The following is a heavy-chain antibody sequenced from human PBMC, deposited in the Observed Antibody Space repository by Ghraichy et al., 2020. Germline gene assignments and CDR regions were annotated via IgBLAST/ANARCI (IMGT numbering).Heavy chain of an antibody. CDR3: ARARRILTTRTRYFDL. J-gene: IGHJ2*01. CDR2: INTDGSTT. Sequence: LSLTCEVSGFTFTSHWMHWVRQAPGKGLVWVSRINTDGSTTNYADSVKGRFTISRDNDKNTVYLQMNSLRAEDTAVYYCARARRILTTRTRYFDLWGRGTLITVSS. D-gene: IGHD1-14*01. V-gene: IGHV3-74*01. CDR1: GFTFTSHW.